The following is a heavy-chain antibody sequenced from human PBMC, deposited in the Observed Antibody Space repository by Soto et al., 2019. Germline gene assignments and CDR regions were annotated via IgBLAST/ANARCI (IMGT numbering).Heavy chain of an antibody. J-gene: IGHJ4*02. CDR2: ISYDGSNK. V-gene: IGHV3-30*18. D-gene: IGHD6-13*01. CDR1: GFTFSSYG. CDR3: AKDRREGDSSSWYVPHSY. Sequence: QVQLVESGGGVVQPGRSLRLSCAASGFTFSSYGMHWVRQAPGKGLEWVAVISYDGSNKYYADSVKGRFTISRDNSKNTLYLQKNSLRAEDTAVYYCAKDRREGDSSSWYVPHSYWGQGTLVTVSS.